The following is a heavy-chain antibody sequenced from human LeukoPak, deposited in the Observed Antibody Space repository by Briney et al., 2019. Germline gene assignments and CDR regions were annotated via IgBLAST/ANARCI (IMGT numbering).Heavy chain of an antibody. V-gene: IGHV1-2*04. CDR3: ARVAPGYSSGWYYLMDY. D-gene: IGHD6-19*01. Sequence: ASVKVSCKASGYTFTGYYMHWVRQAPGQGLEWMGWINPNSGGTNYAQKFQGWVTMTRDTSISTAYMELSRLRSDDTAVYYCARVAPGYSSGWYYLMDYWGQGTLVTVSS. CDR1: GYTFTGYY. J-gene: IGHJ4*02. CDR2: INPNSGGT.